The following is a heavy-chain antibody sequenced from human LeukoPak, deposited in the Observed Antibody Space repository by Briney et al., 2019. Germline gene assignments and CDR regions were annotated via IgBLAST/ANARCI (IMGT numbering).Heavy chain of an antibody. D-gene: IGHD3-22*01. CDR3: ARHGEYDSSGYYGSGVDY. CDR2: INHSGST. Sequence: SETLSLTCAVYGGSFSGYYWSWIRQPPGKGLEWIGEINHSGSTNYNPSLKSRVTISVDTSKNQFFMKLSSVTAADTAVYYCARHGEYDSSGYYGSGVDYWGQGTLVTVSS. CDR1: GGSFSGYY. V-gene: IGHV4-34*01. J-gene: IGHJ4*02.